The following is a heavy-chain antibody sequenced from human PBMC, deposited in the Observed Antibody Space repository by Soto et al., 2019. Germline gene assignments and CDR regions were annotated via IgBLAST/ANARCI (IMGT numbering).Heavy chain of an antibody. Sequence: QVQLVESGGGVVQPGRSLRLSCAASGFTFSSYGMHWVRQAPGKGLEWVAVISYDGSNKYYADSVKGRFTISRDNSKNTLNLQMNSLRAEDTAVYYCTKLPNYDNSGANYWGQGTLVTVSS. CDR3: TKLPNYDNSGANY. D-gene: IGHD3-22*01. V-gene: IGHV3-30*18. CDR2: ISYDGSNK. J-gene: IGHJ4*02. CDR1: GFTFSSYG.